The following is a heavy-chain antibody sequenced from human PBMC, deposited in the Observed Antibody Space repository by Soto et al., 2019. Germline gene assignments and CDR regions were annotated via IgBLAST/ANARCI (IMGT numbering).Heavy chain of an antibody. CDR1: GFTFSSYS. Sequence: PGGSLRLSCAASGFTFSSYSMNWVRQAPGKGLEWVSYISSSSSTIYYADSVKGRFTISRDNAKNSLYLQMNSLRAEDTAVYYCARDPLRNGFYYGMDVWGQGTTVTVSS. V-gene: IGHV3-48*01. CDR3: ARDPLRNGFYYGMDV. CDR2: ISSSSSTI. D-gene: IGHD5-12*01. J-gene: IGHJ6*02.